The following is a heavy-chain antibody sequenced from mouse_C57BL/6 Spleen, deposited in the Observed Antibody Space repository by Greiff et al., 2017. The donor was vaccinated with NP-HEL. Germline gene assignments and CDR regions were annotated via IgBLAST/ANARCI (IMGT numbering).Heavy chain of an antibody. Sequence: VQLQQPGAELVKPGASVKLSCKASGYTFTSYWMHWVKQRPGQGLEWIGMIHPNSGSTNYNEKFKSKATLTVDKSSSTAYMQLSSLTSEDSAVYYCASYYGSSRAWFAYWGQGTLVTVSA. CDR2: IHPNSGST. J-gene: IGHJ3*01. D-gene: IGHD1-1*01. CDR3: ASYYGSSRAWFAY. CDR1: GYTFTSYW. V-gene: IGHV1-64*01.